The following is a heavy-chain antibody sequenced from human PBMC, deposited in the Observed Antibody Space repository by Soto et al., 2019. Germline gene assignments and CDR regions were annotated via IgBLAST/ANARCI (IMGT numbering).Heavy chain of an antibody. Sequence: PGGSLILSCAAPGLTVSSNYMSWVRQAPRKGLGWVSVFYSGGRTYYAVSVKGRFTISRDNSNNTLYLQMNSLRAEDTAVYYCARGPYSGSHYNFDYWGQGP. D-gene: IGHD1-26*01. J-gene: IGHJ4*02. CDR3: ARGPYSGSHYNFDY. V-gene: IGHV3-53*01. CDR2: FYSGGRT. CDR1: GLTVSSNY.